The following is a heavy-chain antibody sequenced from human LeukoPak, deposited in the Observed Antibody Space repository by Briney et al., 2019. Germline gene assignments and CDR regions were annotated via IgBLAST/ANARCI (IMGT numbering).Heavy chain of an antibody. CDR3: AKDPYSSSWLIDY. J-gene: IGHJ4*02. CDR1: GITFSSYG. D-gene: IGHD6-13*01. Sequence: GGSLRLSCAASGITFSSYGMHWVRQAPGKGLEWVAVISYDGSNKYYADSVKGRFTISRDNSKNTLYLQMNSLRAGDTAVYYCAKDPYSSSWLIDYWGQGTLVTVSS. V-gene: IGHV3-30*18. CDR2: ISYDGSNK.